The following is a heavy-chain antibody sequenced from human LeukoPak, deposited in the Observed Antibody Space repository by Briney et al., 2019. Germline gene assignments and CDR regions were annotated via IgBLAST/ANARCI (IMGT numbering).Heavy chain of an antibody. CDR1: GFTFSSYG. CDR3: AKTFGSYDILTGYYAADAFDI. J-gene: IGHJ3*02. CDR2: ISYDGGNK. Sequence: GGSLRLSCAASGFTFSSYGMHWVRQAPGKGLEWVAVISYDGGNKYYADSVKGRFTISRDNSKNTLYLQMNSLRAEDTAVYYCAKTFGSYDILTGYYAADAFDIWGQGTMVTVSS. D-gene: IGHD3-9*01. V-gene: IGHV3-30*18.